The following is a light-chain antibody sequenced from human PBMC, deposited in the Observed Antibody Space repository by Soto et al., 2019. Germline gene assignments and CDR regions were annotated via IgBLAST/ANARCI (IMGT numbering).Light chain of an antibody. CDR3: QQYGGSPRT. V-gene: IGKV3-20*01. CDR2: GAS. CDR1: QSVSTSQ. Sequence: EIVLTQSPATLSLSPGERATLSCRASQSVSTSQLAWYQQKPGQAPRLLIFGASSRATGIPDRFRGSGSGTDFTLTISRLEPEDFAVYYCQQYGGSPRTFGQGTKVDIK. J-gene: IGKJ1*01.